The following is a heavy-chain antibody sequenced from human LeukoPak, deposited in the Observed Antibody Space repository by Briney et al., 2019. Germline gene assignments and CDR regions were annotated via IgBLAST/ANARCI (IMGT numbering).Heavy chain of an antibody. V-gene: IGHV3-21*01. J-gene: IGHJ4*02. Sequence: PGGSRRLSCAASGFTFSSYSMNWVRQAPGKGLEWVSSISSSSSYIYYADSVKGRFTISRDNAKNSLYLQMNSLRAEDTAVYYCARNPEQQLVHADYWGQGTLVTVSS. D-gene: IGHD6-13*01. CDR1: GFTFSSYS. CDR2: ISSSSSYI. CDR3: ARNPEQQLVHADY.